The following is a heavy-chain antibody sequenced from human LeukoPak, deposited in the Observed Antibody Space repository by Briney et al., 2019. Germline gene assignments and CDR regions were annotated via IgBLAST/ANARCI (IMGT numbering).Heavy chain of an antibody. V-gene: IGHV3-7*04. D-gene: IGHD3-10*01. CDR2: IKPDGSEK. J-gene: IGHJ4*02. CDR1: GLTFSGYW. CDR3: ASDREYYYGSGSFDY. Sequence: QPGGSLRLSCAASGLTFSGYWMNWVRQAPGKGLEWVANIKPDGSEKYYVDSVKGRFTISRDNAKNSLYLQMNSLRAEDTAVYYCASDREYYYGSGSFDYWGQGTLVTVSS.